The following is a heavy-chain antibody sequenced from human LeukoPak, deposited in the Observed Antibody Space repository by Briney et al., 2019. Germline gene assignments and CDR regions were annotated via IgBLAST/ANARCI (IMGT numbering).Heavy chain of an antibody. CDR3: AGSSGWYPTYYFDY. D-gene: IGHD6-19*01. J-gene: IGHJ4*02. CDR1: GGTFSSYA. CDR2: IIPIFGTA. V-gene: IGHV1-69*06. Sequence: TVKVSCKASGGTFSSYAISWVRQAPGQGLEWMGGIIPIFGTANYAQKFQGRVTITADKSKSTAYMELSSLRSEDTAVYYCAGSSGWYPTYYFDYWGQGTLVTVSS.